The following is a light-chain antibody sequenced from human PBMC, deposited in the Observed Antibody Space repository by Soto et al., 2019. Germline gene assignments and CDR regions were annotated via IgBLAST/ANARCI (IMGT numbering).Light chain of an antibody. Sequence: EIVMTQSPATLSVSPGERATLSCRASQSVSSDLAWYHQKPGQAPRLLIYGASTRATGIPARFSGSGSGTEFTLTISSLQSEDLAIYYCQEYSDWPTWTFGQGTKVDI. CDR1: QSVSSD. V-gene: IGKV3D-15*01. J-gene: IGKJ1*01. CDR2: GAS. CDR3: QEYSDWPTWT.